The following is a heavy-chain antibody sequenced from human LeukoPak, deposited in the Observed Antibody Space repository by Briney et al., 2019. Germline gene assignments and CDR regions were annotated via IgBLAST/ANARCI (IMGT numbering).Heavy chain of an antibody. D-gene: IGHD3-10*01. CDR2: ISSGSEYI. Sequence: GGSLRLSCAASGFAFSDYYMTWIRQAPGRGLEWLSYISSGSEYIYYADSVKGRFTISRDNAKNSLYLQMNSLRAEDTAVYYCARDLSSMVRGVDGFDYWGQGTLVTVSS. CDR1: GFAFSDYY. CDR3: ARDLSSMVRGVDGFDY. V-gene: IGHV3-11*06. J-gene: IGHJ4*02.